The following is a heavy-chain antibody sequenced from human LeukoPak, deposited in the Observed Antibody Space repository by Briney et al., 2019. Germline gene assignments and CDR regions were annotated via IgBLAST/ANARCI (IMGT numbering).Heavy chain of an antibody. D-gene: IGHD3-9*01. CDR1: GFTFSSYG. Sequence: GRSLRLSCAASGFTFSSYGMHCVRQAPGKGLEWVAVISFDGSNKYYADSVKGRFTISRDNSKSTLYIQMNSLRAEDTALYYCARSSRYFDWLLSPFDYWGQGTLVTVSS. J-gene: IGHJ4*02. V-gene: IGHV3-30*03. CDR2: ISFDGSNK. CDR3: ARSSRYFDWLLSPFDY.